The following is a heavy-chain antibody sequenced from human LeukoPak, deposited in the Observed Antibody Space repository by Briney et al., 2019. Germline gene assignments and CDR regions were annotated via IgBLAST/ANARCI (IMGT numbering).Heavy chain of an antibody. CDR1: GYSISSGYY. V-gene: IGHV4-38-2*01. CDR3: ARVPPIHPPSKGPSWFDP. J-gene: IGHJ5*02. CDR2: IYHSGST. Sequence: PSETLSLTCAVSGYSISSGYYWGWIRQPPGKGLEWIGSIYHSGSTYYNPSLKSRVTISVDTSKNQFSLKLSSVTAADTAVYYCARVPPIHPPSKGPSWFDPWGQGTLVTVSS. D-gene: IGHD4-11*01.